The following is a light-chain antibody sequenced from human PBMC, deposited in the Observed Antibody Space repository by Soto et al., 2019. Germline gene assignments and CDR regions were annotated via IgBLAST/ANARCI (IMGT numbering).Light chain of an antibody. V-gene: IGKV2-28*01. Sequence: DIVMTQSPLSLPVTPGEPASISCRSSQSLLHSNGYNYLDWYLQKPGQSLQLLIYLGSNRASGGPDRFSGSGSGTAFTLKISRVEAEYVGVYYCMQALQAAQLTFGGGTKVEIK. J-gene: IGKJ4*01. CDR1: QSLLHSNGYNY. CDR3: MQALQAAQLT. CDR2: LGS.